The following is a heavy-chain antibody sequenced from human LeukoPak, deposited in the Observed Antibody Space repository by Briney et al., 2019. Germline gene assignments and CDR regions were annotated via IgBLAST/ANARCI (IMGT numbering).Heavy chain of an antibody. CDR3: ARADSKGRLGGMDV. D-gene: IGHD4-11*01. J-gene: IGHJ6*02. CDR1: GGSFSGYY. Sequence: SETLSLTCAVYGGSFSGYYWSWIRQPPGKGLEWIGEINHSGSTNYNPSLTSRVTISVDTSKNQFSLKLSSVTAADTAVYYCARADSKGRLGGMDVWGQGTTVTVSS. V-gene: IGHV4-34*01. CDR2: INHSGST.